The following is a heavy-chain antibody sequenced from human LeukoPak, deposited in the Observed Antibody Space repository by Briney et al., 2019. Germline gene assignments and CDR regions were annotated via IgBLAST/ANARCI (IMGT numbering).Heavy chain of an antibody. CDR3: VTDLVIKGYFDY. J-gene: IGHJ4*02. CDR1: GFTFSNAW. CDR2: IKSKTDGGTT. D-gene: IGHD2-21*01. Sequence: PGGSLRLSCAASGFTFSNAWMNWVRQAPGKGLEWVGRIKSKTDGGTTDYAAPVKGRFTISGDDSKNTLYLQMNSLKTEDTAVYYCVTDLVIKGYFDYWGQGALVTVSS. V-gene: IGHV3-15*07.